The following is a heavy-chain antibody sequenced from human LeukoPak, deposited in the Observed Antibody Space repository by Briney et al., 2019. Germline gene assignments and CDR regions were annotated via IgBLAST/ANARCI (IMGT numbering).Heavy chain of an antibody. CDR3: ARDHGYGMDV. CDR2: IKQDGSEK. J-gene: IGHJ6*02. Sequence: GGSLRLSCAASGFTLSSYWMSWVRQAPGKGLEWVANIKQDGSEKYYVDSVKGRFTISRDNARNSLYLQMNSLRAEDTAVYYCARDHGYGMDVWGQGTTVTVSS. V-gene: IGHV3-7*01. CDR1: GFTLSSYW.